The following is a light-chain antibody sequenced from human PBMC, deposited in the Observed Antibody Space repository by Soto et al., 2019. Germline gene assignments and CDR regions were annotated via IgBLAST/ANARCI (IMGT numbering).Light chain of an antibody. CDR1: SRGVGGYHC. Sequence: QSALTQPPSASGSPGQSVTISCTGTSRGVGGYHCVSWYQQHPGKAPKLMIYEVSKRPSGVPDRFSGSKSGNTASLNVSGLQAEDEADYYCSSYAGSNNYVFGTGTKLTVL. CDR3: SSYAGSNNYV. V-gene: IGLV2-8*01. CDR2: EVS. J-gene: IGLJ1*01.